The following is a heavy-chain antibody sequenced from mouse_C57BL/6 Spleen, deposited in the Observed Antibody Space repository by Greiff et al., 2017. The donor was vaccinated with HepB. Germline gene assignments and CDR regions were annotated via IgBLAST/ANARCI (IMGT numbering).Heavy chain of an antibody. V-gene: IGHV1-80*01. J-gene: IGHJ2*01. D-gene: IGHD1-1*01. Sequence: QVQLQQSGAELVKPGASVKISCKASGYAFSSYWMNWVKQRPGKGLEWIGQIYPGDGDTNYNGKFKGKATLTADKSSSTAYMQLSSLTSEDSAVYFCARCRHYGSLYYFDYWGQGTTLTVSS. CDR2: IYPGDGDT. CDR1: GYAFSSYW. CDR3: ARCRHYGSLYYFDY.